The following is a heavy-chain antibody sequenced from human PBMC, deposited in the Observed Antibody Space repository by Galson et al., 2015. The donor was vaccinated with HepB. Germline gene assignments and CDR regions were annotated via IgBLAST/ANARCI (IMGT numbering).Heavy chain of an antibody. D-gene: IGHD3-3*01. Sequence: SVKVSCKASGYTFTSYDINWVRQATGQGLEWMGWMNPNSGNTGYAQKFQGRVTMTRNTSISTAYMELSSLRSEDTAVYYCARGPAHITIFGVVTLVDHYYYYYMDVWGKGTTVTVSS. CDR2: MNPNSGNT. J-gene: IGHJ6*03. CDR3: ARGPAHITIFGVVTLVDHYYYYYMDV. V-gene: IGHV1-8*01. CDR1: GYTFTSYD.